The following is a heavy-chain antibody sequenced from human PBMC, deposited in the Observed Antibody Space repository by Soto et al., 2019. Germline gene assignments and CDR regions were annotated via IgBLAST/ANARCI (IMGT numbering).Heavy chain of an antibody. CDR2: TYYRSKWYS. CDR1: GDSVSSTIVA. D-gene: IGHD5-12*01. CDR3: ARDPGIVATNFDY. J-gene: IGHJ4*02. V-gene: IGHV6-1*01. Sequence: QSQTLSLTCGISGDSVSSTIVAWNWIRQSPSRGLEWLGRTYYRSKWYSDYAVSVKSRITVNADPSKNQFSLQLKSVTPEDTAVYYCARDPGIVATNFDYWGQGTLVTVSS.